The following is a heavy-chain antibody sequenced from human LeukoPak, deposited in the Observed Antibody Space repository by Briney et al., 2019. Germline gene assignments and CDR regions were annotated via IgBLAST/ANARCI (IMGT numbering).Heavy chain of an antibody. CDR2: ISYDGSNK. J-gene: IGHJ4*02. CDR1: GFTFSSYA. V-gene: IGHV3-30-3*01. Sequence: QPGGSLRLSCAASGFTFSSYAMHWVRQAPGKGLEWVAVISYDGSNKYYADSVKGRFTISRDNSKNTLYLQMNSLRAEDTAVYYCARAYSSSWYTDYWGQGTLVTVSS. CDR3: ARAYSSSWYTDY. D-gene: IGHD6-13*01.